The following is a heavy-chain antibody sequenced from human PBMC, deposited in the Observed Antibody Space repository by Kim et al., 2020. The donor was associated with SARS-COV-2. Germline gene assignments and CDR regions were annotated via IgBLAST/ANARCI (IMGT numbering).Heavy chain of an antibody. CDR2: ISYSRSA. J-gene: IGHJ4*02. CDR3: ARSSHAFRDGYNPFDY. D-gene: IGHD5-12*01. CDR1: GGSLSTFY. V-gene: IGHV4-59*01. Sequence: SETLSLTCTVSGGSLSTFYWSWIRQPPGKGLEWIGYISYSRSADYNPSLKSRVTISLDTSKSQFSLRLSSVTAADTAVYYCARSSHAFRDGYNPFDYWGQGTLVTVSS.